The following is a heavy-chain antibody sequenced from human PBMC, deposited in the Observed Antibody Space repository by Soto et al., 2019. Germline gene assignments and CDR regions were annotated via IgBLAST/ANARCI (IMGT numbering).Heavy chain of an antibody. CDR1: GFTFSNAW. CDR3: TTDPLSSIAARRGRGYYYGMDV. D-gene: IGHD6-6*01. V-gene: IGHV3-15*07. CDR2: IKSKTAGGTT. J-gene: IGHJ6*02. Sequence: EVQLVESGGGLVKPGGSLRLSCAASGFTFSNAWMNWVRQAPGKGLEWVGRIKSKTAGGTTDYAAPVKGRFTISRDDSKNTLYLQMNSLKTEDTAVYYCTTDPLSSIAARRGRGYYYGMDVWGQGTTVTVSS.